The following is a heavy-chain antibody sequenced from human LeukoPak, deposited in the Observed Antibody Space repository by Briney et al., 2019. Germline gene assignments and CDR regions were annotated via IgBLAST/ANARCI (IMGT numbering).Heavy chain of an antibody. V-gene: IGHV1-2*02. CDR1: GYTFTGYY. J-gene: IGHJ4*02. CDR2: INPNSGGT. D-gene: IGHD6-6*01. CDR3: ARSGVKIAARPFDY. Sequence: GASVKVSCKASGYTFTGYYMHWVRQAPGQGLEWMGWINPNSGGTNYAQKFQGRVTMTRDTSISTAYMELRSLRSDDTAVYYCARSGVKIAARPFDYWGQGTLVTVSS.